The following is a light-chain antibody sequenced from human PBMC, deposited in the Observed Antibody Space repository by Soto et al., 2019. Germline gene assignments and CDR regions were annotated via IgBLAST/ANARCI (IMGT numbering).Light chain of an antibody. CDR3: SSYSSSSTLGV. V-gene: IGLV2-14*01. Sequence: QSALTQPASVSGSPGQSITISCTGTSSDVGGFLYVSWFQQHPGKAPKLMIYAVSNRPSGISNRFSGSKSGNTASLTISGLQAEDEADYYCSSYSSSSTLGVFGGGTKLTVL. J-gene: IGLJ2*01. CDR1: SSDVGGFLY. CDR2: AVS.